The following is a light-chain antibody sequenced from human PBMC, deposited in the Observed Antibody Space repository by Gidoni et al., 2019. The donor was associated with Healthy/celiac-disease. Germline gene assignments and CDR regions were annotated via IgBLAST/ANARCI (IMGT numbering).Light chain of an antibody. CDR1: SSNIGSNP. Sequence: QSVLTQPPSASGTPGQRVTISCSGSSSNIGSNPVNWYQQLPGTAPKLLTYSNNQRPSGVPDRFSGSKSGTSASLAISGLQSEDEADYYCAAWDDSLNGSYVFGTGTKVTVL. CDR2: SNN. J-gene: IGLJ1*01. CDR3: AAWDDSLNGSYV. V-gene: IGLV1-44*01.